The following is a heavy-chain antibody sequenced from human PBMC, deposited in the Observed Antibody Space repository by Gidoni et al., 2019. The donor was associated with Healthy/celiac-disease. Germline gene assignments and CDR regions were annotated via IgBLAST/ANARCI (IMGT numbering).Heavy chain of an antibody. Sequence: AVISYDGSNKYYADSVKGRFTISRDNSKNTLYLQMNSLRAEDTAVYYCAREHTRGAFDIWGQGTMVTVSS. CDR2: ISYDGSNK. J-gene: IGHJ3*02. V-gene: IGHV3-30*01. D-gene: IGHD3-3*01. CDR3: AREHTRGAFDI.